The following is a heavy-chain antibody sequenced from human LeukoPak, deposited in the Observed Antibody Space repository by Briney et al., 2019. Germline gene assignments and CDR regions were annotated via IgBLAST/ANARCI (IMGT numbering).Heavy chain of an antibody. Sequence: ASVKVSCKASGYTFTSYYMHWVRQAPGQGLEWMGIINPSGGSTSYAQKFQGRVTMTRDTSTSTVYMELSSLRSEDTAVYYCARETMSRRSLTGSDAFDIWGQGTMVTVSS. J-gene: IGHJ3*02. V-gene: IGHV1-46*01. D-gene: IGHD1-14*01. CDR1: GYTFTSYY. CDR2: INPSGGST. CDR3: ARETMSRRSLTGSDAFDI.